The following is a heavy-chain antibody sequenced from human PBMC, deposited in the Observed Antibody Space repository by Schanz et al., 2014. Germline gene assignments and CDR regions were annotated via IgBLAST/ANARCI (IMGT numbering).Heavy chain of an antibody. D-gene: IGHD6-19*01. CDR1: GYSFTPFP. CDR2: INAGTGNT. Sequence: QVQLVQSWAEVKKPGASVKVSCKTSGYSFTPFPIHWVRQAPGQRLEWMGWINAGTGNTEYSQKLQGRVTMTTDTSTSTAYMELRSLRSDDTAVYYCARGGYSSGWYDRDIAHFDYWGQGTLVTVSS. J-gene: IGHJ4*02. CDR3: ARGGYSSGWYDRDIAHFDY. V-gene: IGHV1-3*01.